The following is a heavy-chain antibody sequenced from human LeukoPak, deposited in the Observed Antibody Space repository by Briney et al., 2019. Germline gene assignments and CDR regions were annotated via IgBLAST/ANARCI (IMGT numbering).Heavy chain of an antibody. CDR2: ISGCSA. V-gene: IGHV3-23*01. CDR3: AKDRSSRYDFWSGSFSHYYYYYMDV. Sequence: GGSLRLSCAASGFTFNNAWMSWVRQAPGKGLEWVSAISGCSADYADSVKGRFSISIDNSKNTLYLQMNSLRAEDTAVYYCAKDRSSRYDFWSGSFSHYYYYYMDVWGKGTTVTVSS. J-gene: IGHJ6*03. CDR1: GFTFNNAW. D-gene: IGHD3-3*01.